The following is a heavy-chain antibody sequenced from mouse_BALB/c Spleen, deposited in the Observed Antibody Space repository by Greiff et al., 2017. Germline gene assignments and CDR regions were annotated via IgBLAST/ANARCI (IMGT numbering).Heavy chain of an antibody. Sequence: EVKLVESGPGLVKPSQSLSLTCSVTGYSITSGYYWNWIRQFPGNKLEWMGYISYDGSNNYNPSLKNRISITRDTSKNQFFLKLNSVTTEDTATYYCARIDDGYFDYWGQGTTLTVSS. D-gene: IGHD2-3*01. CDR3: ARIDDGYFDY. CDR1: GYSITSGYY. J-gene: IGHJ2*01. V-gene: IGHV3-6*02. CDR2: ISYDGSN.